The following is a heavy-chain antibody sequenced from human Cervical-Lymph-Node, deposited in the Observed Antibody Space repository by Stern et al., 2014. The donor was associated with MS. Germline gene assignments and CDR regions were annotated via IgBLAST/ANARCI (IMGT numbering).Heavy chain of an antibody. D-gene: IGHD3/OR15-3a*01. CDR3: ARAQNCWTGYYTVSWFDP. J-gene: IGHJ5*02. V-gene: IGHV5-51*03. CDR1: GYTFTNYW. Sequence: EVQLVQSGAEVKRPGESLKISCQASGYTFTNYWIVWVRQMPGKGLEWMGISSPDGFETRYGPSFKGQVIISVDKSINPAFLQWKSLEASDTAMYYCARAQNCWTGYYTVSWFDPWGQGTLVSVPS. CDR2: SSPDGFET.